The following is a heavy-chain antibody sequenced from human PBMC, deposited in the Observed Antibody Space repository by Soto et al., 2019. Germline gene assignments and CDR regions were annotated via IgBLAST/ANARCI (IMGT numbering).Heavy chain of an antibody. V-gene: IGHV3-48*03. D-gene: IGHD3-9*01. J-gene: IGHJ6*01. Sequence: RGALIVSCAPSGFTFSIYEMTWVRQAPGKGLEWVSYISVSGTMRFYADAVKGRFTISRDNTKKILYLQMNSLRAEDTALYYCATAGLTGTVWGQGTPVTVSS. CDR2: ISVSGTMR. CDR3: ATAGLTGTV. CDR1: GFTFSIYE.